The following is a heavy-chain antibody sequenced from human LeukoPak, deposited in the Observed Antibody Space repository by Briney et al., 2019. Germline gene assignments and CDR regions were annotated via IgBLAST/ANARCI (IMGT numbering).Heavy chain of an antibody. V-gene: IGHV3-23*01. CDR2: VSGSGDST. CDR1: GFTFSSHA. D-gene: IGHD2-2*01. CDR3: AKSDCSSIYCYVLDY. Sequence: GGSLRLSCAGSGFTFSSHAMSWVRQAPGKGLEWVSAVSGSGDSTYYAASVKGRFTISRDYSKNTLFLQMNSLRAEDTALYYCAKSDCSSIYCYVLDYWGQGTLVTVSS. J-gene: IGHJ4*02.